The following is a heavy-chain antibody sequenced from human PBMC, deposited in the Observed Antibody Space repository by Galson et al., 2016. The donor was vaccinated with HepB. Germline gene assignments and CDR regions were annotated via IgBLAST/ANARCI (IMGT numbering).Heavy chain of an antibody. D-gene: IGHD6-13*01. J-gene: IGHJ4*02. Sequence: QSGAEVKKPGASVKVSCEASGYTFNKYGFIWVRQAPGQGLEWMGWISVYNGDTKYAPKVQGRVTLTADTSSNTVYMDLRSLRSDDTAVYYCARDRDTRGSWYGGASHWGQGTLLTVSS. CDR3: ARDRDTRGSWYGGASH. CDR2: ISVYNGDT. V-gene: IGHV1-18*01. CDR1: GYTFNKYG.